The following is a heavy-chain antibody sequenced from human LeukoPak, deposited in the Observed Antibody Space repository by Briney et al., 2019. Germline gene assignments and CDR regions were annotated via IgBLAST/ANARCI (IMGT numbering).Heavy chain of an antibody. Sequence: PSETLSLTCAVYGGSFSGYYWSWIRQPPGKGLEWIGEINHSGSTNYNPSLKSRVTISVDTSKNQFSLKLSSVTAADTAVYYCARSGRKDAFDIWGQGTMVTVSS. CDR2: INHSGST. D-gene: IGHD3-10*01. V-gene: IGHV4-34*01. J-gene: IGHJ3*02. CDR3: ARSGRKDAFDI. CDR1: GGSFSGYY.